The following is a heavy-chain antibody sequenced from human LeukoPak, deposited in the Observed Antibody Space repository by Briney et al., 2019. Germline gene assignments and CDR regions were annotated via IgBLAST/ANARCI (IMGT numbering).Heavy chain of an antibody. CDR3: ARNPYSFALDY. J-gene: IGHJ4*02. V-gene: IGHV3-74*01. D-gene: IGHD5-18*01. CDR2: ITGDGSTT. CDR1: GFTFSSYW. Sequence: PGGSLRLSCAASGFTFSSYWMHWVRQAPGKGLVWVSRITGDGSTTNYADFVKGRFTISRDNAKNTLYLQMNSLRAEDTAVYYCARNPYSFALDYWGQGTLVTVSS.